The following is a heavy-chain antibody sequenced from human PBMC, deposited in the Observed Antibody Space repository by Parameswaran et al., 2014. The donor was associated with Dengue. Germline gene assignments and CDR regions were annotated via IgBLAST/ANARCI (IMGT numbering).Heavy chain of an antibody. CDR2: IDPSDSYT. D-gene: IGHD2-2*01. Sequence: VRQMPGKGLEWMGRIDPSDSYTNYSPSFQGHVTISADKSISTAYLQWSSLKASDTAMYYCARVPAAMDTNYYYYYMDVWGKRDHGHRLL. J-gene: IGHJ6*03. CDR3: ARVPAAMDTNYYYYYMDV. V-gene: IGHV5-10-1*01.